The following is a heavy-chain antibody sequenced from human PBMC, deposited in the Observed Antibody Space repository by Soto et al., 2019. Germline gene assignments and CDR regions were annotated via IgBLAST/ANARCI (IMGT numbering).Heavy chain of an antibody. CDR3: ARDTFNSGWYNYYDY. V-gene: IGHV1-3*01. J-gene: IGHJ4*02. Sequence: ASVKVSCKISGYSFTGYAMHWVRQAPGQSLEWMGWINAGNGVTRYSQEFQGRVTITTDTSASTAYMELTSLRFEDTAVYFCARDTFNSGWYNYYDYWGQGTLVTVSS. CDR1: GYSFTGYA. CDR2: INAGNGVT. D-gene: IGHD6-19*01.